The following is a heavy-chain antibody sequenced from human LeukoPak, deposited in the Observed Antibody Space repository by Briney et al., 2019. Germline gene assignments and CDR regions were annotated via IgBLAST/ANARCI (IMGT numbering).Heavy chain of an antibody. D-gene: IGHD6-13*01. CDR1: GFTFGSYW. V-gene: IGHV3-7*01. CDR2: IKQDGSEK. Sequence: GGSLRLSCAASGFTFGSYWMSWVRQAPGKGLEWVANIKQDGSEKYYVDSVKGRFTISRDNSKNTLYLQMNSLRAEDTAVYYCAKDPRRYSRTGGYFDYWGQGTLVTVSS. CDR3: AKDPRRYSRTGGYFDY. J-gene: IGHJ4*02.